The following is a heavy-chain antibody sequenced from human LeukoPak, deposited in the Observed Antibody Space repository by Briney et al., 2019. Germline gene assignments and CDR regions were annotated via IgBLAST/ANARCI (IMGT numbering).Heavy chain of an antibody. D-gene: IGHD2-2*01. J-gene: IGHJ5*02. Sequence: ASVKVSCKASGYTFTSYAMHWVRQAPGQRLEWMGWINAGNGNTKYSQKFQGRVTITRDTSASTAYMELSSLTSKDTAVYYCASVVVPAAPYNWLDPWGQGTLVTVSS. CDR2: INAGNGNT. CDR3: ASVVVPAAPYNWLDP. V-gene: IGHV1-3*01. CDR1: GYTFTSYA.